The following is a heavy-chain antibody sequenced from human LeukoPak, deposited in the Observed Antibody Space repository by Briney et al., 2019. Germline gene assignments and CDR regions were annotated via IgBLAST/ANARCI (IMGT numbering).Heavy chain of an antibody. D-gene: IGHD4-23*01. V-gene: IGHV4-59*01. J-gene: IGHJ3*02. Sequence: SETLSLTCTVSGGSISSYYWSWIRQPPGKGLEWIGYIYYSGSTNYNPSLKSRVTISVDTSKNQFSLELSSVTAADTAVYYCARDTFFGGLGAFDIWGQGTMVTVSS. CDR2: IYYSGST. CDR3: ARDTFFGGLGAFDI. CDR1: GGSISSYY.